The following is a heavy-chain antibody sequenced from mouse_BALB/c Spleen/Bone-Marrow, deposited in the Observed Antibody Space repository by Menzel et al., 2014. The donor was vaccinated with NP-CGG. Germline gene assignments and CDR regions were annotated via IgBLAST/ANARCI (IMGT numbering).Heavy chain of an antibody. J-gene: IGHJ2*01. D-gene: IGHD2-3*01. CDR2: IYPGTGST. CDR3: ARWLLLDY. CDR1: GYTFTSYW. Sequence: LQQSGSELVRPGASVKLSCKASGYTFTSYWMHWVKQRSGQGLEWIGNIYPGTGSTNYDEKFKSKATLTVDTSSRTAYMQLSSLTSEDSAVYYCARWLLLDYWGQGTTLTVSS. V-gene: IGHV1S22*01.